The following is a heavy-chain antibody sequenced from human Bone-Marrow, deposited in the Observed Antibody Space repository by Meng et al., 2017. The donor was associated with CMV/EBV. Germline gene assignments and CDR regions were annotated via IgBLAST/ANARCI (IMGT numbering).Heavy chain of an antibody. V-gene: IGHV1-2*02. Sequence: ASVKVSCKASGYTFTGYYMHWVRQAPGQGLEWMGWINPNSGGTNYAQKFQGRVTMTRDTSISTAYMDLSRLRSDDTAVYYCARDVSTVTHVLDDDWGQGTLVTVSS. J-gene: IGHJ4*02. CDR1: GYTFTGYY. CDR2: INPNSGGT. CDR3: ARDVSTVTHVLDDD. D-gene: IGHD4-17*01.